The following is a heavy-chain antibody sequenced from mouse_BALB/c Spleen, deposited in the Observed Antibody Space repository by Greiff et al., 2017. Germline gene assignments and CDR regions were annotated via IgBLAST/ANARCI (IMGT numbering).Heavy chain of an antibody. J-gene: IGHJ2*01. CDR2: ISYSGST. D-gene: IGHD2-1*01. Sequence: VQLKESGPGLVKPSQSLSLTCTVTGYSITSDYAWNWIRQFPGNKLEWMGYISYSGSTSYNPSLKSRISITRDTSKNQFFLQLNSVTTEDTATYYCASSLYYYFDYWGQGTTLTVSS. V-gene: IGHV3-2*02. CDR1: GYSITSDYA. CDR3: ASSLYYYFDY.